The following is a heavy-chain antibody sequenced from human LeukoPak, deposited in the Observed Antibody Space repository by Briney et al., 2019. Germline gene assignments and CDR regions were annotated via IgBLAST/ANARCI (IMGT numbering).Heavy chain of an antibody. CDR2: ISGFNAYT. V-gene: IGHV1-18*01. J-gene: IGHJ5*02. CDR3: ARDHWSHYYGSGGENYFDP. CDR1: GYSFTMYG. D-gene: IGHD3-10*01. Sequence: GASVKVSFKASGYSFTMYGVSWVRQAPGQGLEWMGWISGFNAYTNYAQKLQGRVTMTTDTSTSTAYMKVRGLRSDDTAVYYCARDHWSHYYGSGGENYFDPWGQGTLVTVSS.